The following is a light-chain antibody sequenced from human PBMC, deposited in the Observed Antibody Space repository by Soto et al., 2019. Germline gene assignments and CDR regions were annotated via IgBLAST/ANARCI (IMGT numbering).Light chain of an antibody. V-gene: IGKV3-15*01. Sequence: EIVLPQSPGTLSLSPGERATLSCRASQSLSSSQLAWYQQKPGQAPRLLIVGSFARATGIPARFIGSGSGSEFALTISGLQSEDFAVYYCQQYNDRPPITFGQGTRLEIK. CDR2: GSF. J-gene: IGKJ5*01. CDR3: QQYNDRPPIT. CDR1: QSLSSS.